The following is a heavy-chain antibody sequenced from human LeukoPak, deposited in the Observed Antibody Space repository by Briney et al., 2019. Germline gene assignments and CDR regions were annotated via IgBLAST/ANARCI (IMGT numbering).Heavy chain of an antibody. D-gene: IGHD3-10*01. CDR2: INPSGGST. V-gene: IGHV1-46*01. J-gene: IGHJ6*03. CDR1: GYTFTSYY. CDR3: ARDGRYYYGSGSYFYDMDV. Sequence: ASVKVSCKASGYTFTSYYMHWVRQAPGQGLEWMGIINPSGGSTSYAQKFQGRVTMTRDTSISTAYMELSRLRSDDTAVYYCARDGRYYYGSGSYFYDMDVWGKGTTVTISS.